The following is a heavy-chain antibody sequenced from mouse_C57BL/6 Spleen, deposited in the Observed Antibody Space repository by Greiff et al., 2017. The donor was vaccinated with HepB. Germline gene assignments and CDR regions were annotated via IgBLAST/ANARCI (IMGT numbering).Heavy chain of an antibody. Sequence: LVESGAELVRPGASVKLSCKASGYTFTDYYINWVKQRPGQGLEWIARIYPGSGNTYYNEKFKGKATLTAEKSSSTAYMQLSSLTSEDSAVYFCARAPITTVVANYAMDYWGQGTSVTVSS. CDR1: GYTFTDYY. D-gene: IGHD1-1*01. CDR2: IYPGSGNT. CDR3: ARAPITTVVANYAMDY. J-gene: IGHJ4*01. V-gene: IGHV1-76*01.